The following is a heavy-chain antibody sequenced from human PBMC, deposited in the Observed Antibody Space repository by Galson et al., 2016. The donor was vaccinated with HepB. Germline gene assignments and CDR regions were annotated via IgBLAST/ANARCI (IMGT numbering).Heavy chain of an antibody. V-gene: IGHV3-30*18. CDR1: GFTLTNYA. CDR3: AKLGGDSGSPY. CDR2: ISYDGNSK. Sequence: SLRLSCAASGFTLTNYAMHWVRQAPGKGLEWVTIISYDGNSKFYADSVKGRFTISRDNPKNTLYLQVNSPRADDTAVYYCAKLGGDSGSPYWGHGTLVTVSS. J-gene: IGHJ4*01. D-gene: IGHD5-12*01.